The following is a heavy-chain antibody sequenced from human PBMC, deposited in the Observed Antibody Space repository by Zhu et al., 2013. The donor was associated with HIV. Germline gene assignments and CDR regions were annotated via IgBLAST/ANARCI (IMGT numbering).Heavy chain of an antibody. CDR1: GGSFSGYY. D-gene: IGHD1-26*01. V-gene: IGHV4-34*01. CDR3: ARVGSYYPHDY. CDR2: INHSGST. J-gene: IGHJ4*02. Sequence: QVQLQQWGAGLLKPSETLSLTCAVYGGSFSGYYWSWIRQPPGKGLEWIGEINHSGSTNYNPSLKSRVTISVDTSKNQFSLKLSSVTAADTAVYYCARVGSYYPHDYWGQGTLVTVSS.